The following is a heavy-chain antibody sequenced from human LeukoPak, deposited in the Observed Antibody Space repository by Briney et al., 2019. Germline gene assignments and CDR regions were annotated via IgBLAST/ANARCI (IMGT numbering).Heavy chain of an antibody. CDR1: GFTFSSYG. CDR3: VRVGYTNYGIDY. V-gene: IGHV3-33*01. Sequence: GGSLRLSCAVSGFTFSSYGMHWVRQAPGKGLEWVAVIWYDGSNKYYADSVKGRFTISRDSSKNTLDLQMNSLRAEDTAVYYCVRVGYTNYGIDYWGEGTLVTVSS. CDR2: IWYDGSNK. J-gene: IGHJ4*02. D-gene: IGHD4-11*01.